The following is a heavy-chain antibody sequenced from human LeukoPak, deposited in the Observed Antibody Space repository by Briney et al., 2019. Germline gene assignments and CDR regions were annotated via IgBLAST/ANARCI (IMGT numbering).Heavy chain of an antibody. D-gene: IGHD2-2*01. J-gene: IGHJ4*02. CDR1: RFTFSSYV. CDR3: AAYCSSTSCPRGIDY. CDR2: ISGSGGST. Sequence: GGSLRLSCAASRFTFSSYVMSWVRQAPGKGLEWVSAISGSGGSTYYADSVKGRFTISRDNSKNTLYLQMNSLRAEDTAVYYCAAYCSSTSCPRGIDYWGQGTLVTVSS. V-gene: IGHV3-23*01.